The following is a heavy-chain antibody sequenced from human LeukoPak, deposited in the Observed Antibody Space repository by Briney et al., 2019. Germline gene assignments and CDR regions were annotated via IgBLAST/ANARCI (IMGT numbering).Heavy chain of an antibody. D-gene: IGHD6-19*01. V-gene: IGHV4-61*05. J-gene: IGHJ5*02. CDR2: IYTSGST. Sequence: SETLSLTCTVSGGSISSSSYYWGWIRQPPGKGLEWIGRIYTSGSTNYNPSLKSRVTMSVDTSKNQFSLKLSSVTAADTAVYYCARAGYSSSWIDPWGQGTLVTVSS. CDR3: ARAGYSSSWIDP. CDR1: GGSISSSSYY.